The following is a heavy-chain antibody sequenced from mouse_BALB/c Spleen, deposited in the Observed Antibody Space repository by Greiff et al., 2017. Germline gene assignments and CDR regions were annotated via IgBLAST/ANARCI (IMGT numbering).Heavy chain of an antibody. Sequence: VKVVESGAELAKPGASVKMSCKASGYTFTSYWMHWVKQRPGQGLEWIGYINPSTGYTEYNQKFKDKATLTADKSSSTAYMQLSSLTSEDSAVYYCARGNYLDYWGQGTTLTVSS. V-gene: IGHV1-7*01. CDR3: ARGNYLDY. CDR1: GYTFTSYW. CDR2: INPSTGYT. J-gene: IGHJ2*01.